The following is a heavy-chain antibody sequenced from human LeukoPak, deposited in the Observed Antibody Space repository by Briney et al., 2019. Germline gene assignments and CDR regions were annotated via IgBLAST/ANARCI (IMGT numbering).Heavy chain of an antibody. Sequence: PSQTLSLTCTVSGCSISSGDFYWSWIRQPPGKGLEWNGYIYYSGSTYYNPSLKSRVTISVDTSKNQFSLKLSSVTAADTAVYYCAREERDSSGYYPGYWGQGTLVTVSS. D-gene: IGHD3-22*01. CDR2: IYYSGST. J-gene: IGHJ4*02. V-gene: IGHV4-30-4*01. CDR1: GCSISSGDFY. CDR3: AREERDSSGYYPGY.